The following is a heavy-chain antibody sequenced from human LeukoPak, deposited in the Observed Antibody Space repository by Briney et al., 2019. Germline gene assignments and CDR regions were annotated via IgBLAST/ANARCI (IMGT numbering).Heavy chain of an antibody. CDR1: GFIFRDAW. CDR3: SKDLPLTRAWALKY. D-gene: IGHD2-2*01. CDR2: IKSKGSGGTT. V-gene: IGHV3-15*03. J-gene: IGHJ4*02. Sequence: GGSLRLSCTASGFIFRDAWMTWVRQAPGQGPEWVGRIKSKGSGGTTDYASSVKGRFIISRDDSENTLYLQMNSLRTDDTAVYYCSKDLPLTRAWALKYWGQGARVTVSS.